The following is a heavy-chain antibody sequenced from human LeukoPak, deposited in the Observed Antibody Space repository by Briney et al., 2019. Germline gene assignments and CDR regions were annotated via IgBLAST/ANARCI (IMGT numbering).Heavy chain of an antibody. D-gene: IGHD5-18*01. CDR2: IYYSGST. CDR1: GGSISSGGYY. CDR3: ARSYSYGYYYYYGMDV. J-gene: IGHJ6*04. Sequence: SQTLSLTCTVSGGSISSGGYYWSWIRQHPGKGVEWIGYIYYSGSTYYKPSLKSRVTISVDTSKNQFSLELSSVTAADTAVYYCARSYSYGYYYYYGMDVWGKGTTVTVSS. V-gene: IGHV4-31*03.